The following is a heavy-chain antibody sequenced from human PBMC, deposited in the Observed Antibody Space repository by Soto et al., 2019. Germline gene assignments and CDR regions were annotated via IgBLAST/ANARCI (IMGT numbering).Heavy chain of an antibody. CDR2: ISYDGGRE. V-gene: IGHV3-30*03. J-gene: IGHJ4*02. CDR1: RFTLSPYG. Sequence: QVQLVESGGGVVQPGRSLRLSCAASRFTLSPYGMHWLRQAPGKGLEWVAFISYDGGREHYADSVKGRFTISRDNSKNTRKLQMDSLSTEDTATSYCARGGGGGFGQSATHIFDYWGQGTLVTVST. D-gene: IGHD2-21*01. CDR3: ARGGGGGFGQSATHIFDY.